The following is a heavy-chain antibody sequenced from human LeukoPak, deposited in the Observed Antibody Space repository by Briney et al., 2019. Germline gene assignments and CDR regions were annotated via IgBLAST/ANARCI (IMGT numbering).Heavy chain of an antibody. V-gene: IGHV4-4*09. J-gene: IGHJ3*02. CDR1: GGSISSYY. CDR3: ARHSTYWYYYGSGSYHAAFGI. CDR2: IYTSGST. D-gene: IGHD3-10*01. Sequence: PSETLSLTCTVSGGSISSYYWSWIRQPPGKGLEWIGYIYTSGSTNYNPSLKSRVTISVDTSKNQFSLKLSSVTAADTAVYYCARHSTYWYYYGSGSYHAAFGIWGQGTMVTVSS.